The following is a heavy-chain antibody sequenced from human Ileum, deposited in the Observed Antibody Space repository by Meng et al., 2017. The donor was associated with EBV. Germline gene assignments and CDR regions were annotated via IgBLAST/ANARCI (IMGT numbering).Heavy chain of an antibody. J-gene: IGHJ4*02. D-gene: IGHD2-15*01. CDR1: CAFISNYY. CDR2: IYYRGSN. Sequence: QVVRRVWGRGLPEPWALRFSSCTFSCAFISNYYCSLIRQPAGKRLEWIEYIYYRGSNNYIPSLKSRVTISVDTSKNQFPLNLSSVTVADTAVYYCGRGGWSLDYWGQGTLVTVSS. CDR3: GRGGWSLDY. V-gene: IGHV4-59*08.